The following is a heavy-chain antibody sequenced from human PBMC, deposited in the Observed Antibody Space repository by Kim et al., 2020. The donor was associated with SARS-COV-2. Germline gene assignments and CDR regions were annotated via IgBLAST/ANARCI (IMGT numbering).Heavy chain of an antibody. CDR2: ISWNSGSI. Sequence: GGSLRLSCAASGFTFGDYAMHWVRQAPGKGLEWVSGISWNSGSIGYADSVKGRFTISRDNAKNSLYLQMNSLRAEDTALYYCAKDTIMVYAIRNFSYWGQGTLVTVSS. V-gene: IGHV3-9*01. J-gene: IGHJ4*02. CDR3: AKDTIMVYAIRNFSY. CDR1: GFTFGDYA. D-gene: IGHD2-8*01.